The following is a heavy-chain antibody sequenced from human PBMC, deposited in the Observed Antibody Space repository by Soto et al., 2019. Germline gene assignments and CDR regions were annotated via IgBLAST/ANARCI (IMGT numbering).Heavy chain of an antibody. CDR1: GFTFSSYW. Sequence: GGSLRLSCAASGFTFSSYWMSWVRQAPGKGLEWVANIKQDGSEKYYVDSVKGRFTISRDNAKNSLYLQMNSLRAEDTAVYYCAKDLFAGYSSGIYYGTGVWGQGTTVTVSS. D-gene: IGHD6-19*01. CDR3: AKDLFAGYSSGIYYGTGV. J-gene: IGHJ6*02. V-gene: IGHV3-7*01. CDR2: IKQDGSEK.